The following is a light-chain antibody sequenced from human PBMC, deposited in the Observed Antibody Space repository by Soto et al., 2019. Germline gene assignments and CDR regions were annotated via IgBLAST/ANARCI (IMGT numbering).Light chain of an antibody. CDR2: EDH. CDR3: QSYDNNIWV. V-gene: IGLV6-57*04. CDR1: SGSIASNY. J-gene: IGLJ3*02. Sequence: NFMLTRPHSVSESPGKTVTISCTRSSGSIASNYVQWYQQRPGSAPTTVIYEDHQRPSGVPDRFSGSIDSSSNSVSLTISGLQTEDEADYYCQSYDNNIWVFGGGTKLTVL.